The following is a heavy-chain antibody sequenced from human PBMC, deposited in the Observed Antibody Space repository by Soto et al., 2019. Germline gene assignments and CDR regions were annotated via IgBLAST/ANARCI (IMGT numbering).Heavy chain of an antibody. CDR1: GFSLSTSEVG. CDR2: LYWDDDK. CDR3: VHRAGMGGNSWLPGH. D-gene: IGHD6-13*01. J-gene: IGHJ4*02. Sequence: QITLKESGPTLVKPTQTLTLTCTFSGFSLSTSEVGVGWIRQPPGKALEWLALLYWDDDKRYNPSLKSRLTITKATSKHQVVLTLTNMDPVDTATYYCVHRAGMGGNSWLPGHWGQGTLVTVSS. V-gene: IGHV2-5*02.